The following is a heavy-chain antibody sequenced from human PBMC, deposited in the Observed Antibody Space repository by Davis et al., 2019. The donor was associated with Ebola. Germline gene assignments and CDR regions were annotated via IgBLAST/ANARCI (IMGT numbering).Heavy chain of an antibody. CDR3: AKGARVAVAEYYFDY. CDR1: GFTFDDYA. CDR2: ISWDGGST. V-gene: IGHV3-43D*04. D-gene: IGHD6-19*01. J-gene: IGHJ4*02. Sequence: PGGSLRLSCAASGFTFDDYAMHWVRQAPGKGLEWVSLISWDGGSTYYADSVKGRFTISRDNSKNSLYLQMNSLRAEDTALYYCAKGARVAVAEYYFDYWGQGTLVTVSS.